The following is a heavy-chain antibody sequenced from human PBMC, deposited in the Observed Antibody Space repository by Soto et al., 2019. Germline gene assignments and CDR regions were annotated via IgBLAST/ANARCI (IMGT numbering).Heavy chain of an antibody. V-gene: IGHV1-69*06. CDR2: VISASGSV. J-gene: IGHJ1*01. CDR1: GRIFSSVP. CDR3: ARVGSRDAYNYVLDQ. Sequence: QVQVVQSGAEVKKPGSSVKISCKASGRIFSSVPTSGVRQVPGQGLEWMGWVISASGSVTYAPKFQGRVTMTAVNSSGIGYMELTSLTSEDTAIYYCARVGSRDAYNYVLDQWGPWTMVTVSS. D-gene: IGHD5-18*01.